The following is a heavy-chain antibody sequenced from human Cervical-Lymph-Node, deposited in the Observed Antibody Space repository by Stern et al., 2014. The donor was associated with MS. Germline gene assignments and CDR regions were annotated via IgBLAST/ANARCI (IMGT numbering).Heavy chain of an antibody. CDR3: ARGLLGSENAFYI. Sequence: QLVQSGAEVKKPGASVKVSCTASGYTFTSYGISWGRQGPGQGLEWMGWTSACKGNTNYAKKLQGRVTMTTDTSTSTAYMELRSLRSDDTAVYYCARGLLGSENAFYIWGQGTMVTGSS. D-gene: IGHD2-15*01. V-gene: IGHV1-18*01. CDR1: GYTFTSYG. J-gene: IGHJ3*02. CDR2: TSACKGNT.